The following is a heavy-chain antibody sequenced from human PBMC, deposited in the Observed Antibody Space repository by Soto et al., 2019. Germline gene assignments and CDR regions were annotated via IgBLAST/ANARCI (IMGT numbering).Heavy chain of an antibody. V-gene: IGHV3-48*02. D-gene: IGHD3-3*01. J-gene: IGHJ5*02. CDR2: ISSSSSTI. CDR3: ARVIWSGHLTSDL. Sequence: EVQVVETGGGLVQPGGSLRLSCAASGFTFSSNSMNWVRKAPGKGLGWISYISSSSSTIYADSVKCRFTISRDNAKSSLYLQMNSLRDEDTAVYYCARVIWSGHLTSDLWGQGTLVTVSS. CDR1: GFTFSSNS.